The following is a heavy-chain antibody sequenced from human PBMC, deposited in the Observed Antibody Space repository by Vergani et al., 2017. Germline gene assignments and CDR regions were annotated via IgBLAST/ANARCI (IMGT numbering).Heavy chain of an antibody. CDR3: AKEDIVVVPAAIGGYLNYYYYYMDV. V-gene: IGHV3-30*18. CDR2: ISFDGTNE. J-gene: IGHJ6*03. CDR1: GFALNRHA. Sequence: QVQLVESGGGVVQPGTSLRLSRVVSGFALNRHAMYWVRQAPGKGLEWVVGISFDGTNEYYPDLVKGRFTISRDIAKNTLYLQVRSLRAEDTAVYYCAKEDIVVVPAAIGGYLNYYYYYMDVWGKGTTVTVSS. D-gene: IGHD2-2*01.